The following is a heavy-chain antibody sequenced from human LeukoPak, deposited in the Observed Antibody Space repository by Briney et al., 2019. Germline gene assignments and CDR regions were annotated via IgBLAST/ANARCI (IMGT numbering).Heavy chain of an antibody. D-gene: IGHD3-3*01. CDR3: TTDLLRFLEWLFPNFDY. CDR1: GFTFGNAW. CDR2: IKSKTDGGTT. V-gene: IGHV3-15*01. J-gene: IGHJ4*02. Sequence: GGSLRLSCAASGFTFGNAWMSWVRQAPGKGLEWVGRIKSKTDGGTTDYAAPVKGRFTISRDDSKNTLYLQMNSLKTEDTAVYYCTTDLLRFLEWLFPNFDYWGQGTLVTVSS.